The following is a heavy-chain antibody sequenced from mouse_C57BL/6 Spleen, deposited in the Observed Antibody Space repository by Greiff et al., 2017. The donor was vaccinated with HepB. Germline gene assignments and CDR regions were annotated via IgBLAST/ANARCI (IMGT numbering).Heavy chain of an antibody. CDR3: ASGTTVVSGGFAY. D-gene: IGHD1-1*01. J-gene: IGHJ3*01. CDR1: GYTFTSYW. CDR2: IDPSDSYT. V-gene: IGHV1-69*01. Sequence: VQLQQPGAELVMPGASVKLSCKASGYTFTSYWMHWVKQRPGQGLEWIGEIDPSDSYTNYNQKFKGKSTLTVDQSSSTAYMQLSSLTSEDSAVYYCASGTTVVSGGFAYWGQGTLVTVSA.